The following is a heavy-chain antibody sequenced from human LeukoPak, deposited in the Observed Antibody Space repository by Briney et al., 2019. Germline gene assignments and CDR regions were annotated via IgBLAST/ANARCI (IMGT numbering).Heavy chain of an antibody. CDR3: AVQIRGFETFSY. D-gene: IGHD3-10*01. CDR2: IIPIVGTA. Sequence: SVKVSCKASGGTFSSYAISWVRQAPGQGLEWMGRIIPIVGTANYAQKFQGRVTITTDESTSPAYMELSSLRSEDTAVYYCAVQIRGFETFSYWGQGTLVTVSS. V-gene: IGHV1-69*05. J-gene: IGHJ4*02. CDR1: GGTFSSYA.